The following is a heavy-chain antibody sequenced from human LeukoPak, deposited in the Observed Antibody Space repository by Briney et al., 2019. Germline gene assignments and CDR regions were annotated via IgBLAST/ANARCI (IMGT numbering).Heavy chain of an antibody. CDR3: VRDKGYYDSSGYLKAFDI. V-gene: IGHV4-61*01. J-gene: IGHJ3*02. Sequence: SETLSLTCTVSGGSVSSGSYYWSWIRQPPGKGLEWIGYIYYSGSTNYNPSLKSRVTISVDTSKTQFSLRLSSVTAADTAVYYCVRDKGYYDSSGYLKAFDIWGQGTMVTVSS. D-gene: IGHD3-22*01. CDR1: GGSVSSGSYY. CDR2: IYYSGST.